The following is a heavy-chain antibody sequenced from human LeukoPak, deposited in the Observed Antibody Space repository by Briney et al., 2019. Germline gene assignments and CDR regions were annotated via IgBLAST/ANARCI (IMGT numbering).Heavy chain of an antibody. Sequence: PGGSLRLSCAASGFSFRTYAMTWVRQAPGKGLEWVTGISGSGATTYNADPLKGRFTISRDNSKNTLYLQMNSLRAEDTAVYYCVKESTSSGYYYAPDYWGQGTLVTVS. D-gene: IGHD3-22*01. CDR1: GFSFRTYA. CDR3: VKESTSSGYYYAPDY. V-gene: IGHV3-23*01. J-gene: IGHJ4*02. CDR2: ISGSGATT.